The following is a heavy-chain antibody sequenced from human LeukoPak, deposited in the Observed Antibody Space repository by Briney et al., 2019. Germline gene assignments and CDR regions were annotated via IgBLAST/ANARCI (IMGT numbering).Heavy chain of an antibody. V-gene: IGHV4-59*08. CDR3: TGRSVVAPRDY. D-gene: IGHD3-22*01. CDR2: IYYSGST. J-gene: IGHJ4*02. CDR1: GGSISSYY. Sequence: PSETLSLTCTVSGGSISSYYWSWIRQPPGKGLEWIGYIYYSGSTNYNPSLKSRVTISVDTSKNQFSLKLSSVTAADTAVYYCTGRSVVAPRDYWGQGTLVTVSS.